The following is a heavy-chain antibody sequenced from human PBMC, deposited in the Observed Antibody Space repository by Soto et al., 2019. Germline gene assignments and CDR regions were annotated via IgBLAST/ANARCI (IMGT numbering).Heavy chain of an antibody. CDR3: ARSDSSGWDDFDY. J-gene: IGHJ4*02. CDR1: GFSFSTHV. D-gene: IGHD3-22*01. V-gene: IGHV3-30*03. CDR2: ILYDGSKE. Sequence: GGSLRLSCIDSGFSFSTHVMDWVRQAPGKGLEWVARILYDGSKEYYADSVKGRFTISRDNSRNTLFLQMNSLRDEDTAVYYCARSDSSGWDDFDYWGQGTLVTVSS.